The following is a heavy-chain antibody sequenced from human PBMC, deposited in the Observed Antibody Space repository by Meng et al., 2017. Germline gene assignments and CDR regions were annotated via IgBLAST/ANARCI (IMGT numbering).Heavy chain of an antibody. D-gene: IGHD3-22*01. CDR3: ASRVAYYYDSSGYYKNWYFDL. CDR2: IIPILGIA. CDR1: GVTFSSYT. J-gene: IGHJ2*01. V-gene: IGHV1-69*02. Sequence: QVQLVQAWAGGKNPGSSVKVSCQASGVTFSSYTISWVGQAPGQGLEWMGRIIPILGIANYAQKFQGRVTITADKSTSTAYMELSSLRSEDTAVYYCASRVAYYYDSSGYYKNWYFDLWGRGTLVTVSS.